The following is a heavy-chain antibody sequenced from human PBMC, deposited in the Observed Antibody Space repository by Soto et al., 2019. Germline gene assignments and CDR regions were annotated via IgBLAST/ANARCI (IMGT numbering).Heavy chain of an antibody. CDR2: IFHSGTT. CDR3: ARGRGWIFDY. V-gene: IGHV4-4*02. D-gene: IGHD6-19*01. Sequence: QVQMQESGPGLVKTSGALSLTCAVSNGSISSDNWWSWVRQPPGKGLEWIGEIFHSGTTNYNPSLKSRITISVDKSKNQFSLEMNSVTAADTAVYYCARGRGWIFDYWGQGTLVTVSS. CDR1: NGSISSDNW. J-gene: IGHJ4*02.